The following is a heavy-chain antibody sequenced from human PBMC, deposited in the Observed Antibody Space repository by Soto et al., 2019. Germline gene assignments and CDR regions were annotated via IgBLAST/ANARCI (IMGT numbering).Heavy chain of an antibody. CDR3: ASSAQWNAFHI. V-gene: IGHV4-31*03. CDR2: ISYSEHT. J-gene: IGHJ3*02. CDR1: GGSISSGGYY. Sequence: QVQLQESGPGLVKPSQTLSLTCTVSGGSISSGGYYWSWIRQHPGKGLEWIGYISYSEHTFYNPSLRSRLTILLDTSTNQFSLTLSSVTAADTAVYYCASSAQWNAFHIWGQGTMVTVSS. D-gene: IGHD2-8*01.